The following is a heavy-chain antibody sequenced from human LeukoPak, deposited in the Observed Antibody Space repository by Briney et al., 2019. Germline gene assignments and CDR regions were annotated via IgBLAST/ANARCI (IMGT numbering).Heavy chain of an antibody. D-gene: IGHD2-21*02. CDR1: GYTFTSYD. CDR2: ISAYNGNT. V-gene: IGHV1-18*01. CDR3: ARDSGLCGGDCYSDY. Sequence: ASVKVSCKASGYTFTSYDINWVRQATGQGLEWMGWISAYNGNTNYAQKLQGRVTMTTDTSTSTAYMELRSLRSDDTAVYYCARDSGLCGGDCYSDYWGQGTLVTVSS. J-gene: IGHJ4*02.